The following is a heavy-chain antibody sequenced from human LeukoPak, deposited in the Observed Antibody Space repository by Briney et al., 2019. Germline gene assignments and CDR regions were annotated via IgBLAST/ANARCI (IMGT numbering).Heavy chain of an antibody. CDR2: INHSGST. Sequence: SETLSLTCAVHGGSFSGYYWSWIRQPPGKGLEWIGEINHSGSTNYNPSLKSRVTISVDTSKNQFSLKLSSVTAADTAVYYCASGGSSSWPQTGYYYYGMDVWGQGTTVTVSS. D-gene: IGHD6-13*01. V-gene: IGHV4-34*01. CDR3: ASGGSSSWPQTGYYYYGMDV. CDR1: GGSFSGYY. J-gene: IGHJ6*02.